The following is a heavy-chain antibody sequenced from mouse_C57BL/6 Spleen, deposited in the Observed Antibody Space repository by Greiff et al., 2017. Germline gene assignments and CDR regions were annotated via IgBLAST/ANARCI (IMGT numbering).Heavy chain of an antibody. Sequence: VQLQQPGAELVMPGASVKLSCKASGYTFTSYWMHWVKQRPGQGLEWIGEIDPSDSYTNYNQKFKGKSTLTVDKSSSTAYMQLSSLTSEDSAVYYCARGSNYDAYWGQGTLVTVSA. CDR1: GYTFTSYW. D-gene: IGHD2-5*01. V-gene: IGHV1-69*01. J-gene: IGHJ3*01. CDR3: ARGSNYDAY. CDR2: IDPSDSYT.